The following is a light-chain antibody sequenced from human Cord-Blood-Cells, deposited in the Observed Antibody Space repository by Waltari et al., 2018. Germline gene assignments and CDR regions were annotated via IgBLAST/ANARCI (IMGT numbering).Light chain of an antibody. V-gene: IGLV2-23*02. J-gene: IGLJ3*02. CDR3: CSYAGSSTWV. Sequence: QSALTQPASVSGSPGQSVTLPCTGTSSCGWGFNLVLWYQQHPGQAPKLMIYEVSKRPSGVSNRFSGSKSGNTASLTISGLQAEDEADYYCCSYAGSSTWVFGGGTKLTVL. CDR2: EVS. CDR1: SSCGWGFNL.